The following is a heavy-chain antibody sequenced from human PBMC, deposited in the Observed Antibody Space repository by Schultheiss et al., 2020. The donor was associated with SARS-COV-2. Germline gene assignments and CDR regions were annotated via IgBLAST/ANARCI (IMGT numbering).Heavy chain of an antibody. Sequence: ASVKVSCKASGGTFSSYAISWVRQAPGQGLEWMGWINPNSGGTNYAQKLQGRVTMTTDTSTSTAYMELRSLRSDDTAVYYCARDGQEYSNGDYWGQGTLVTVSS. J-gene: IGHJ4*02. CDR3: ARDGQEYSNGDY. CDR2: INPNSGGT. V-gene: IGHV1-18*01. CDR1: GGTFSSYA. D-gene: IGHD4-11*01.